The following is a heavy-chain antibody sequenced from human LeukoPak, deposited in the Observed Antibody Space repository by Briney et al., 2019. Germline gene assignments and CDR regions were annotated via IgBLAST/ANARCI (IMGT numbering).Heavy chain of an antibody. D-gene: IGHD2-2*01. CDR2: ISSNGGST. Sequence: PGGSLRLSCADSGFTFSSYAMHWVRQAPGKGLEYVSAISSNGGSTYYVNSVKGRFTISRDNSKNTLYLQMGSLRTEDMAVYYCARGSGYCSSTGCYTSYDFDYWGQGTLVTVSS. V-gene: IGHV3-64*01. CDR3: ARGSGYCSSTGCYTSYDFDY. CDR1: GFTFSSYA. J-gene: IGHJ4*02.